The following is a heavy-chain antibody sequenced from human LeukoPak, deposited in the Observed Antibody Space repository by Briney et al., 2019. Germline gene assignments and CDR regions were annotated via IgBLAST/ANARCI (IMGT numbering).Heavy chain of an antibody. CDR1: GVSISSYY. CDR2: VFDSGGT. V-gene: IGHV4-59*01. J-gene: IGHJ4*02. D-gene: IGHD6-13*01. CDR3: ARGYSSSWNYFDY. Sequence: SETLSLTRTISGVSISSYYWSWIRQPPGKGLEWIGYVFDSGGTNYNPSLKSRVTISVDTSKKQFSLKLSSVTAADTAVYYCARGYSSSWNYFDYWGQGTLVTVSS.